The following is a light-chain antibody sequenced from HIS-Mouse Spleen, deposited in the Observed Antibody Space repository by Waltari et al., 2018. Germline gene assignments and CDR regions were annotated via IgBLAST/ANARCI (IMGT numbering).Light chain of an antibody. CDR1: QGISRY. CDR2: AAS. CDR3: QQLNSYPPT. V-gene: IGKV1-9*01. Sequence: DIQLTQSPSFLSASVGDRVTITCRASQGISRYLAWYQQKPGKAPKLLIYAASTLQSGVPSRFSGSGSGTEFTTISSLQPEDFATYYCQQLNSYPPTFGQGTKVEIK. J-gene: IGKJ1*01.